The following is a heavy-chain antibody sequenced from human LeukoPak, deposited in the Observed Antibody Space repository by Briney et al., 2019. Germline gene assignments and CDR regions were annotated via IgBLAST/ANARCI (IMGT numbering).Heavy chain of an antibody. D-gene: IGHD5-18*01. CDR3: ARVGGLGYSYGSGDY. J-gene: IGHJ4*02. V-gene: IGHV1-69*01. CDR2: IIPIFGTA. CDR1: GGTFSSYA. Sequence: SVKVSCKASGGTFSSYAISWVRQAPGQGLEWMGGIIPIFGTANYAQKFQGRVTITADESTSTAYMELSSLRSEDTAVYYCARVGGLGYSYGSGDYWGQGTLVTVSS.